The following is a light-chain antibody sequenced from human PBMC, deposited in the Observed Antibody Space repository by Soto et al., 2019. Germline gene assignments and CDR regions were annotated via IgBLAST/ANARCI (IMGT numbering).Light chain of an antibody. CDR1: QSVSSN. CDR3: QQYNNWPPLT. CDR2: GAS. V-gene: IGKV3-15*01. Sequence: EIVMTQSPATLSVSPGERATLSYRASQSVSSNLAWYQQKPGQAPRLLIYGASTRATGIAARFSGSGSGTEFTLTICSLQSEDVAVYYCQQYNNWPPLTFGGGTKVEI. J-gene: IGKJ4*01.